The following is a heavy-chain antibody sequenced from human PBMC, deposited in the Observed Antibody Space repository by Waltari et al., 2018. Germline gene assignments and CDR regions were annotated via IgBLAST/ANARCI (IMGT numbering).Heavy chain of an antibody. CDR2: IYHSGST. Sequence: QVQLQESGPGLVKPSETLSLTCAVSGYSISSGYYWGWIRQPPGKGLEWIGSIYHSGSTYYNPSLKSRVTISVDTSKNQFSLKLSSVTAADTAVYYCARAEYSSPGGFDYWGQGTLVTVSS. V-gene: IGHV4-38-2*01. CDR1: GYSISSGYY. J-gene: IGHJ4*02. CDR3: ARAEYSSPGGFDY. D-gene: IGHD6-6*01.